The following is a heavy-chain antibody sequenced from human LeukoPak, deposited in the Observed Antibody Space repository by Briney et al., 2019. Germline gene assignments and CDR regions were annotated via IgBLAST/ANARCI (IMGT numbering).Heavy chain of an antibody. CDR1: GGSFSGYY. J-gene: IGHJ6*04. D-gene: IGHD6-13*01. Sequence: SETLSLTCAVYGGSFSGYYWSWIRQPPGKGLEWIGEINHSGSTNYNPSLKSRVTISVDTSKNQFSLKLSSVTAAGTAVYYCARGRKYSSSWYGFSYYYGMDVWGKGTTVTVSS. V-gene: IGHV4-34*01. CDR3: ARGRKYSSSWYGFSYYYGMDV. CDR2: INHSGST.